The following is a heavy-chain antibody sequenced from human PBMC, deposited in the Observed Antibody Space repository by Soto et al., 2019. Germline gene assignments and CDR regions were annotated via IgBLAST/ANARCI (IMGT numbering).Heavy chain of an antibody. Sequence: EVQLVESGGGLVQPGGSLRLSCAASGFTFSSYSMNWVRQAPGKGLEWVSYISSSSSTMYYADSVKGRFTISRDNAKNSLYLQMNSLRDEDTAVYYCARDPYSSSWFNSDYWGQGTLVNVSS. D-gene: IGHD6-13*01. J-gene: IGHJ4*02. CDR1: GFTFSSYS. V-gene: IGHV3-48*02. CDR2: ISSSSSTM. CDR3: ARDPYSSSWFNSDY.